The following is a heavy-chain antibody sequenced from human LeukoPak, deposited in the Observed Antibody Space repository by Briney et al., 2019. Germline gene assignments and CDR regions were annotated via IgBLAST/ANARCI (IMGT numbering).Heavy chain of an antibody. CDR1: GYTFTGYY. CDR3: ARGVYSGYEELAY. Sequence: ASVKVSCKASGYTFTGYYMHWVRQAPGQGLEWMGWINPNSGGTNYAQKFQGRVNMTRDTSISTAYMELSRLRSDDTAVYYCARGVYSGYEELAYWGQGTLVTVSS. V-gene: IGHV1-2*02. CDR2: INPNSGGT. D-gene: IGHD5-12*01. J-gene: IGHJ4*02.